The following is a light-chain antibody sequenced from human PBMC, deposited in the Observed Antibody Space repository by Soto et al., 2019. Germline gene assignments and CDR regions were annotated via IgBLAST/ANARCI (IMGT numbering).Light chain of an antibody. CDR1: SSNIGSNY. Sequence: QSVLTQPPSASGTPGQRVTISCSGSSSNIGSNYVYWYQQLPGTVPQLLIYRNSERPSGVPDRFSGSKSGTSADLAISGLRSEDEADYYCAAWDDSLSGVVFGGGTKLTVL. CDR3: AAWDDSLSGVV. CDR2: RNS. J-gene: IGLJ2*01. V-gene: IGLV1-47*01.